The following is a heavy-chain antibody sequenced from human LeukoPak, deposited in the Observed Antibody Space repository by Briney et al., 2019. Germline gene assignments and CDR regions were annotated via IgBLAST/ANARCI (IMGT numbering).Heavy chain of an antibody. D-gene: IGHD1-26*01. CDR2: IYYSGST. Sequence: SETLSLTCTVSGGSISSYYWSWIRQPPGKGLEYIGYIYYSGSTKYNPSLKSRVNISLDTSKNQFSLRLNSVIAADTAVYYCAGRYHTDWYFDLWGRGTLVTVSS. V-gene: IGHV4-59*08. CDR3: AGRYHTDWYFDL. J-gene: IGHJ2*01. CDR1: GGSISSYY.